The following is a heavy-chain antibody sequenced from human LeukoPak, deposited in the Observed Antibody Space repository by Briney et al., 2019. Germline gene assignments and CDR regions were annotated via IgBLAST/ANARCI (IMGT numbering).Heavy chain of an antibody. CDR2: IYYSGST. CDR3: ARRPYTSGWYYYFDY. CDR1: GGSISSSSYY. D-gene: IGHD6-19*01. Sequence: SGTLSLTCNVSGGSISSSSYYLGWIRQPPGQGLEWIGRIYYSGSTYYNPSLKRRVTISVDTSKNQFSLRLISVTAADTAVYYCARRPYTSGWYYYFDYWGQGTLVTVSS. V-gene: IGHV4-39*01. J-gene: IGHJ4*02.